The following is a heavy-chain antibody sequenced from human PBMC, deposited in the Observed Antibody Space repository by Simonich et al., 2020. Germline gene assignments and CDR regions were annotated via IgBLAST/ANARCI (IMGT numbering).Heavy chain of an antibody. CDR1: GFTFSSYS. CDR3: AGGVYCSSTSCSTYYYYGMDV. V-gene: IGHV3-21*01. Sequence: EVQLVESGGGLVKPGGSLRLSCAASGFTFSSYSMNWVRQAPGKGLEWVSSISSSSSYIYYADSVKGRVTNSRDNAKNSLYLQMNSLRAEDTAVYYCAGGVYCSSTSCSTYYYYGMDVWGQGTTVTVSS. J-gene: IGHJ6*02. CDR2: ISSSSSYI. D-gene: IGHD2-2*01.